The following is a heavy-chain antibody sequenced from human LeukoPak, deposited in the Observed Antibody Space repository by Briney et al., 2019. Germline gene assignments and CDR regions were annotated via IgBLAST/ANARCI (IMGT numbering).Heavy chain of an antibody. Sequence: QPGGSLRLSCAASEFTFSSYSMNWVRQAPGKGLEWVSFISRAGTTMFYADSVKGRFTISRDNAKNSLYLQMNSLRAEDTAVYYCARQGAGYYDFWSGIDYWGQGTLVTVSS. CDR2: ISRAGTTM. CDR3: ARQGAGYYDFWSGIDY. D-gene: IGHD3-3*01. CDR1: EFTFSSYS. V-gene: IGHV3-48*04. J-gene: IGHJ4*02.